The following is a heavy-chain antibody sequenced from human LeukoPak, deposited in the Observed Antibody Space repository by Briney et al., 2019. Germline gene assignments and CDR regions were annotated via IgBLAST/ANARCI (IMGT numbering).Heavy chain of an antibody. CDR2: ISSSSSYI. CDR3: AKGPDYGDYYFDY. J-gene: IGHJ4*02. D-gene: IGHD4-17*01. V-gene: IGHV3-21*04. Sequence: KTGGSLRLSCAASGFTFSSYSMNWVRQAPGKGLEWVSSISSSSSYIYYADSVKGRFTISRDNSKNTLYLQMNSLRAEDTAVYYCAKGPDYGDYYFDYWGQGTLVTVSS. CDR1: GFTFSSYS.